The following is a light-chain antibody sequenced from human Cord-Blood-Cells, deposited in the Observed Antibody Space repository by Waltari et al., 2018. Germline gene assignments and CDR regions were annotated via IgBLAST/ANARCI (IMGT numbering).Light chain of an antibody. CDR3: YSEADWV. Sequence: SYELTQPSSVSVSPGQTARITCSGDVLAKKYARWFQQKPGQAPVLVIYKDSERPSGIPERFSGSGSGTTVTLTISGAQVEDEADYYCYSEADWVFGGGTKLTVL. CDR2: KDS. V-gene: IGLV3-27*01. J-gene: IGLJ3*02. CDR1: VLAKKY.